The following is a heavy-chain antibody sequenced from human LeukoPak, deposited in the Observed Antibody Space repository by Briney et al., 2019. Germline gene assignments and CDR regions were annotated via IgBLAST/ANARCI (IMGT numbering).Heavy chain of an antibody. V-gene: IGHV1-18*01. CDR3: AKLGDEQPHNGVGSENPYYYYMDV. D-gene: IGHD1-1*01. CDR1: GYTFTSYG. CDR2: ISAYNGNT. Sequence: ASVKVSCKASGYTFTSYGISWVRQAPGQGLEWMGWISAYNGNTNYAQKLQGRVTMTTDTSTSTAYMELRSLRSDDTAVYYCAKLGDEQPHNGVGSENPYYYYMDVWGKGTTVTVSS. J-gene: IGHJ6*03.